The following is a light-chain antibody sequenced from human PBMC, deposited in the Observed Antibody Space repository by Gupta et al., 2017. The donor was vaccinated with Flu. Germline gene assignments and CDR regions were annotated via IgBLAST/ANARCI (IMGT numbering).Light chain of an antibody. CDR1: QSISSW. CDR3: QQDNRYSWT. Sequence: DIQMTQSPSTLSASVGDRVTITCRASQSISSWLAWYQQKPGKAPKLLIYKASSLESGVPARFSGSGSGTEFTLTISRLQPDDFATYYCQQDNRYSWTFGQGTKVEIK. V-gene: IGKV1-5*03. J-gene: IGKJ1*01. CDR2: KAS.